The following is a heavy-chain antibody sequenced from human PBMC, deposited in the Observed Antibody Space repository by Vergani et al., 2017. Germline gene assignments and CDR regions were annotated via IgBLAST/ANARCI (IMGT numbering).Heavy chain of an antibody. D-gene: IGHD1-26*01. CDR2: IYYSGST. V-gene: IGHV4-39*07. CDR1: GGSISSSSYS. CDR3: AREEAGFGSNYYYYMDV. J-gene: IGHJ6*03. Sequence: QLQLQESGPGLVKPSETLSLTCTVSGGSISSSSYSWGWIRQPPGKGLEWIGSIYYSGSTYYNPSLKSRVTISVDTSKNQFALKLSSVTAADTAVYYCAREEAGFGSNYYYYMDVWGKGP.